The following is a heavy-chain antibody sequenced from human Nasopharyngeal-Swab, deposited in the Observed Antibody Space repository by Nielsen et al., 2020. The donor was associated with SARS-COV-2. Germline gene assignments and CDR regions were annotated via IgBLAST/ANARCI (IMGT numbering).Heavy chain of an antibody. CDR2: IYYSGST. CDR3: ARQRTAMVLDY. V-gene: IGHV4-59*08. Sequence: ETLSLTCPVSGGSISSYYWSWIRQPPGKGLEWIGYIYYSGSTNYNPSLKSRVTISVDTSKNQFSLKLSSVTAADTAVYYCARQRTAMVLDYWGQGTLVTVSS. D-gene: IGHD5-18*01. J-gene: IGHJ4*02. CDR1: GGSISSYY.